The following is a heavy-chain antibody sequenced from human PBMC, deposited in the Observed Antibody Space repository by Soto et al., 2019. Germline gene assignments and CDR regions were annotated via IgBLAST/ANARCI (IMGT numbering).Heavy chain of an antibody. CDR3: ARLYCSASSCYSVGAFDI. V-gene: IGHV3-33*01. CDR1: GFNFSSYG. Sequence: GWSLRLSCASSGFNFSSYGMHWVRQAPGKGLEWVALIWFDGSDKYYTESVKGRFTISRDNSKSTLYLQMNSLRAEDTAVYYCARLYCSASSCYSVGAFDIRGQGTMVTVSS. J-gene: IGHJ3*02. D-gene: IGHD2-15*01. CDR2: IWFDGSDK.